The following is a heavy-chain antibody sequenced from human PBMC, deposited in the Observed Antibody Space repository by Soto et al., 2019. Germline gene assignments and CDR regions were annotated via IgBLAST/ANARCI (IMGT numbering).Heavy chain of an antibody. CDR3: ARDGSGSYGLDV. D-gene: IGHD1-26*01. J-gene: IGHJ6*02. CDR2: IQNSGTT. Sequence: SETLSLTCTVSGGSITSYYWSWIRQPAGKEPEWIGRIQNSGTTCSNPSLKSRVTMSLDPSKNQFSLKLSSVTAADTAVYYCARDGSGSYGLDVWGQGTTVTVSS. V-gene: IGHV4-4*07. CDR1: GGSITSYY.